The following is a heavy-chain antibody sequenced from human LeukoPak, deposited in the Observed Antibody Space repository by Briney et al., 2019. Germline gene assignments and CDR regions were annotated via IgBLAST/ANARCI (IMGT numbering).Heavy chain of an antibody. CDR1: GFTFSNYA. CDR3: AKGAGVSGWYD. J-gene: IGHJ4*02. CDR2: ISGSGGST. Sequence: GGSLRLSCAASGFTFSNYAMSWVRQAPGKGLEWVSAISGSGGSTYYADSVKGRFTISRDKSKNTLYLQMNSLGVEDTAVYSCAKGAGVSGWYDWGQGTLVTVSS. D-gene: IGHD6-19*01. V-gene: IGHV3-23*01.